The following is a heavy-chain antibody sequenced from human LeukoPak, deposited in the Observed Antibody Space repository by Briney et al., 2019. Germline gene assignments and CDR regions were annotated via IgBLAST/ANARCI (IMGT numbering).Heavy chain of an antibody. V-gene: IGHV3-21*01. J-gene: IGHJ4*02. CDR1: GFTFSRFS. CDR3: AREGVGNSLGYFDY. D-gene: IGHD4-23*01. Sequence: GGSLRLSCAASGFTFSRFSMNWVRQAPGKGLEWVSSISSSGTYIYYADSVKGRFTISRDSAKNSLYLQMNSLRAEDTAVYYCAREGVGNSLGYFDYWGQGTLVTVSS. CDR2: ISSSGTYI.